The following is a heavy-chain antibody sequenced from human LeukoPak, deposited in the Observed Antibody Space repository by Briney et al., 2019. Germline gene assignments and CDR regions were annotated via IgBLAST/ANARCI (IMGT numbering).Heavy chain of an antibody. Sequence: PSETLSLTCTVSGDSISSTSHYWAWVRQPPGKGLEWIGSIYYSGSTHYNPSLKSRVTISMDTSKNQFSLKLKSMTAADTALYYCARNCTADNDVSRSRDKWFDPWGHGTLVTVSS. J-gene: IGHJ5*02. V-gene: IGHV4-39*07. CDR3: ARNCTADNDVSRSRDKWFDP. D-gene: IGHD2-8*02. CDR1: GDSISSTSHY. CDR2: IYYSGST.